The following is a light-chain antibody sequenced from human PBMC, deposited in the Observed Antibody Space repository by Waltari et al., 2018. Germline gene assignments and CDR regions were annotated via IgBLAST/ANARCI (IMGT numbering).Light chain of an antibody. V-gene: IGLV2-11*01. CDR2: DFT. CDR1: SSDVGGSHY. CDR3: CSYAGRNIYV. Sequence: QSALTQPRSVSGSPGQSVAISCSATSSDVGGSHYVFWYQQHPAQAPKLMIYDFTKRPAGVPDRFSGSKSGNTASLTISGLQADDEADYYCCSYAGRNIYVFGTGTKVTVL. J-gene: IGLJ1*01.